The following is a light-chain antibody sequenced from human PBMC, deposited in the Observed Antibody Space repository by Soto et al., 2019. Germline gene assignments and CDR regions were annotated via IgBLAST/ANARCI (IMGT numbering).Light chain of an antibody. J-gene: IGLJ1*01. V-gene: IGLV2-11*01. CDR2: DVS. CDR1: SSDVGGYNY. Sequence: VTITKNGTSSDVGGYNYVSWYQQHPGKAPKLMIYDVSKRPSGVPDRFSGSKSGNTASLTISGLLAEDEADYYCCSYAGSYSLFVFVTVTEVTV. CDR3: CSYAGSYSLFV.